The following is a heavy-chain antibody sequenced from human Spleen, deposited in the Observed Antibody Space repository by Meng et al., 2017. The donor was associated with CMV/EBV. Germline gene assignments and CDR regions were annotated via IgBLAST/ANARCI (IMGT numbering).Heavy chain of an antibody. Sequence: IHGGRQAPGQGLEWMGFINPSGGSTTFAQKFQGRVTMTRDTSTNTVYMEMSGLKSEDTAVYYCARGGYSRGWSSPEKEWDFYWLDPWGQGTLVTVSS. CDR3: ARGGYSRGWSSPEKEWDFYWLDP. CDR2: INPSGGST. J-gene: IGHJ5*02. D-gene: IGHD6-19*01. V-gene: IGHV1-46*01.